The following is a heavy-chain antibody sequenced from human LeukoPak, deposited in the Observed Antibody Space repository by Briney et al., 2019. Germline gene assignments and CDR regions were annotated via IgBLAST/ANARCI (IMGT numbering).Heavy chain of an antibody. Sequence: PSETLSLTCAVYGESFSGHYWSWIRQPPGKGLEWIGEINHSGNTNYNPSLKSRVTISLVTSKNQFSLNLNSVTAADTAVYYCARGGRVGDYAPFDYWGQGTLVTVSS. CDR1: GESFSGHY. V-gene: IGHV4-34*01. J-gene: IGHJ4*02. CDR2: INHSGNT. CDR3: ARGGRVGDYAPFDY. D-gene: IGHD3-16*01.